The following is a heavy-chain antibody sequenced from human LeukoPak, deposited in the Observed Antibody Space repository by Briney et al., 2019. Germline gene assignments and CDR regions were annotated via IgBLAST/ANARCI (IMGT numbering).Heavy chain of an antibody. D-gene: IGHD2-8*01. CDR1: GGSFSGYY. Sequence: PSETLSLTCAVYGGSFSGYYWSWIRQPPGKGLEWIGEINHSGSTNYNPSLKSRVTISVDTSKNQFSLKLSSVTAADTAVYYCARRIPTWSGVYASGYFDYWGQGTLVTVSS. CDR2: INHSGST. CDR3: ARRIPTWSGVYASGYFDY. J-gene: IGHJ4*02. V-gene: IGHV4-34*01.